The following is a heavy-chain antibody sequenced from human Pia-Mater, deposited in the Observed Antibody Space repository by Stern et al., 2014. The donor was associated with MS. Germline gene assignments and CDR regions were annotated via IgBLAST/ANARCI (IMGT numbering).Heavy chain of an antibody. Sequence: EMQLVASGGGLAHPGASLRLSCAASKFTFTTYAMTWVRQAPGKGLEWVATISASGNSTYFADSVKGRFTVSRDNSNNTVYLQMSNLTAEDTAIYFCAKDDGYIGFDYWGQGTPVTVSS. J-gene: IGHJ4*02. CDR3: AKDDGYIGFDY. D-gene: IGHD5-18*01. CDR1: KFTFTTYA. CDR2: ISASGNST. V-gene: IGHV3-23*04.